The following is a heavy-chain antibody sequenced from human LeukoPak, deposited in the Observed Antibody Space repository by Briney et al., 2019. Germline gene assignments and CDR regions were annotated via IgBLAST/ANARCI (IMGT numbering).Heavy chain of an antibody. D-gene: IGHD6-13*01. CDR1: GGSFSGYY. J-gene: IGHJ5*02. Sequence: PSGTLSLTCAVYGGSFSGYYWSWLRQPPGKGLEWIGEINHSGSTNYNPSLKSRVTISVDTSKNQFSLKLSSVTAADTAVYYCARARIAAAGISWFDPWGQGTLVTVSS. CDR3: ARARIAAAGISWFDP. V-gene: IGHV4-34*01. CDR2: INHSGST.